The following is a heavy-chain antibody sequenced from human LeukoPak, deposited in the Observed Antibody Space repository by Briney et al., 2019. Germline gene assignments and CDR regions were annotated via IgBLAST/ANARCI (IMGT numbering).Heavy chain of an antibody. CDR3: AGTYYFDTGGYYHYSL. CDR2: VYTGGST. V-gene: IGHV4-61*02. Sequence: SQTLSLTCTVSGASISSGNDYWSWIRQPAGKGLEWIGRVYTGGSTNYNPSLKSRVTLSVDTSKNQFSLKLTSVTAADTAVYYCAGTYYFDTGGYYHYSLWGQGTLVTVSS. J-gene: IGHJ4*02. CDR1: GASISSGNDY. D-gene: IGHD3-22*01.